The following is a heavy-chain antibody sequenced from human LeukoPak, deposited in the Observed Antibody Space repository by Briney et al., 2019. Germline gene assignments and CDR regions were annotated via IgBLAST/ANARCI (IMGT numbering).Heavy chain of an antibody. CDR1: GYSISSGYY. CDR3: ARDSSSAGSDAFDI. J-gene: IGHJ3*02. V-gene: IGHV4-38-2*02. Sequence: SETLSLTCTVSGYSISSGYYWGWIRQPPGKGLEWIGSIYHSGSTYYNPSLKSRVTISVDTSKNQFSLKLSSVTAADTAVYYCARDSSSAGSDAFDIWGQGTMVTVSS. CDR2: IYHSGST. D-gene: IGHD6-6*01.